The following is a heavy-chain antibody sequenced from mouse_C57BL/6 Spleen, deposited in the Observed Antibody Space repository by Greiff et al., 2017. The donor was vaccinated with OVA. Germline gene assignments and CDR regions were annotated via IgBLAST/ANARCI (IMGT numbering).Heavy chain of an antibody. J-gene: IGHJ2*01. Sequence: QVQLQQPGAELVKPGASVKLSCKASGYTFTSYWMHWVKQRPGRGLEWIGRIDPISGGTKYNEKFKSKATLTVDNPSSTAYMQLSSLTSEDSAVYYCARRGSSLDYWGQGTTLTVSS. D-gene: IGHD1-1*01. CDR3: ARRGSSLDY. V-gene: IGHV1-72*01. CDR1: GYTFTSYW. CDR2: IDPISGGT.